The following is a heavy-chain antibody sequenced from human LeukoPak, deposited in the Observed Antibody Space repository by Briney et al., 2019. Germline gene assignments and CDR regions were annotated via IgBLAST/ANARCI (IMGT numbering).Heavy chain of an antibody. CDR1: GYTFTSYY. Sequence: ASVKVSCKASGYTFTSYYMHWVRQAPGQGLEWMGIINPSGGSTSYAQKFQGRVTMTRNTSISTAYMELSSLRSEDTAVYYCARVGIQLGGWGQGTLVTVSS. J-gene: IGHJ4*02. V-gene: IGHV1-46*01. CDR3: ARVGIQLGG. D-gene: IGHD5-18*01. CDR2: INPSGGST.